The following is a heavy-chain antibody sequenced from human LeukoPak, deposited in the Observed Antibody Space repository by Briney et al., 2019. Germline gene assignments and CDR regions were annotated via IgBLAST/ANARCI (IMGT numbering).Heavy chain of an antibody. CDR3: ARPIYGDLEMDAFDI. D-gene: IGHD4-17*01. V-gene: IGHV4-59*01. CDR1: GGSISSYY. J-gene: IGHJ3*02. CDR2: IYYSGST. Sequence: SSETLSLTCTVSGGSISSYYWSWIRQPPGKGLEWIGYIYYSGSTNYNPSLKSRVTISVDTSKNRFSLKLSSVTAADTAVYYCARPIYGDLEMDAFDIWGQGTMVTVSS.